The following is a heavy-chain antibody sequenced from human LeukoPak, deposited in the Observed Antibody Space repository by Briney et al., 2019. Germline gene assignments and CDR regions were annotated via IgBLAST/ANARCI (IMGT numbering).Heavy chain of an antibody. D-gene: IGHD3-22*01. CDR3: ARTYYYDSSGYLRYYYYYYMDV. CDR1: GYSISSGYY. Sequence: PSETLSLTCTVSGYSISSGYYWGWIRQSPGKGLEWIGEINHSGSTNYNPSLKSRVTISVDTSKNQFSLKLSSVTAADTAVYYCARTYYYDSSGYLRYYYYYYMDVWGKGTTVTVSS. J-gene: IGHJ6*03. CDR2: INHSGST. V-gene: IGHV4-38-2*02.